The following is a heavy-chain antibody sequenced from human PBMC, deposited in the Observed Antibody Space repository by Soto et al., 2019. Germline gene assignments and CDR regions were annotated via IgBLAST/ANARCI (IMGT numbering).Heavy chain of an antibody. CDR2: INPKSGGT. V-gene: IGHV1-2*02. CDR1: GYTFTVYY. Sequence: ASVKVSCKASGYTFTVYYMHWVRQAPGQGLEWMGWINPKSGGTMYPQKFQGRVTMTWDTSISTAYMALTRLRSDDTAVYYWARDLAKGGGSAGFDYWGQGTLVTVSS. J-gene: IGHJ4*02. D-gene: IGHD1-26*01. CDR3: ARDLAKGGGSAGFDY.